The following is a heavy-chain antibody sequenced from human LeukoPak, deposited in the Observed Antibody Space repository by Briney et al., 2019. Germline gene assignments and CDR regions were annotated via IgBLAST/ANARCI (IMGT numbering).Heavy chain of an antibody. CDR1: GFTFSNAW. D-gene: IGHD2-21*02. Sequence: GGSLRLSCAASGFTFSNAWMTWVRQAPGKGLEWVANIREDGGEKYYVDSVKGRFTISRDNAKNSLYLRMNSLRAEDTAVYYCARINTAIFSSSDYWGQGTLVTVSS. CDR3: ARINTAIFSSSDY. CDR2: IREDGGEK. J-gene: IGHJ4*02. V-gene: IGHV3-7*05.